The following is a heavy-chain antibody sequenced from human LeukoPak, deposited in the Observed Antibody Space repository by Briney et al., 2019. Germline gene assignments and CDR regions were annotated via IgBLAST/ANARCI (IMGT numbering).Heavy chain of an antibody. D-gene: IGHD6-13*01. Sequence: GGSLRLSCAASGFTFSDYYMSWIRQAPGKGLEWVSYISSSGSTIYYADSVKGRFTISRDNAKNSLYLQMNSLRAEDTVVYYCARIAAVGTRIFDYWGQGTLVTVSS. CDR3: ARIAAVGTRIFDY. CDR2: ISSSGSTI. CDR1: GFTFSDYY. J-gene: IGHJ4*02. V-gene: IGHV3-11*01.